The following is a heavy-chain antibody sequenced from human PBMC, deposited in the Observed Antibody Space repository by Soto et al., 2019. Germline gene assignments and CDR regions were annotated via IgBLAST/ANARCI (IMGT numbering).Heavy chain of an antibody. CDR2: ISSNGGST. V-gene: IGHV3-64D*06. J-gene: IGHJ4*02. D-gene: IGHD3-22*01. CDR1: GFTFSSYA. Sequence: GGSLRLSCSASGFTFSSYAMHWVRQAPGKGLEYVSAISSNGGSTYYADSVKGRFTISRDNSKNTLYLQMSSLRAEDTAVYYCVKLGNYYDSSGYSSHSDYWGQGTLVTVSS. CDR3: VKLGNYYDSSGYSSHSDY.